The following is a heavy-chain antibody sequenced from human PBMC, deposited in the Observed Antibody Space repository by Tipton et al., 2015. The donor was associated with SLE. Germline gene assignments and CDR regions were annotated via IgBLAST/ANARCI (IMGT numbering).Heavy chain of an antibody. V-gene: IGHV3-21*03. D-gene: IGHD3-3*01. CDR3: ARRHFGVVFISAFDI. J-gene: IGHJ3*02. Sequence: SLRLSCAASGFTFNNYTMNWVRQAPGKGLEWVSSISSGSDYIYYADSVKGRFTISRDNAKNSLYLQTNSLRAEDTAVYYCARRHFGVVFISAFDIWGQGTMVTVSS. CDR2: ISSGSDYI. CDR1: GFTFNNYT.